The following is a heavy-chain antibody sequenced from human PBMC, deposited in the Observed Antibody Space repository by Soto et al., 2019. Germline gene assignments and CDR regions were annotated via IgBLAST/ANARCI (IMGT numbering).Heavy chain of an antibody. CDR1: RYIFTAYF. J-gene: IGHJ5*02. Sequence: KVSCKAPRYIFTAYFMHWVRQAPGQGLEWMGWINPNNGATHYGLSFQGRVTMTRDTSISTAYMELSSLRSDDTAVYYCASHDPGARFDPWGQGTLVTVSS. CDR2: INPNNGAT. CDR3: ASHDPGARFDP. V-gene: IGHV1-2*02. D-gene: IGHD1-1*01.